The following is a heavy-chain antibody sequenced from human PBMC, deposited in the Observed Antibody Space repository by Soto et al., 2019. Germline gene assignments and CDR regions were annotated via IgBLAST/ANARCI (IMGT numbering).Heavy chain of an antibody. J-gene: IGHJ6*02. CDR3: AKDGGRDGSSWVYYYYGMDV. CDR1: GFTFDDYT. V-gene: IGHV3-43*01. D-gene: IGHD6-13*01. Sequence: GGSLRLSCAASGFTFDDYTMHWVRQAPGKGLEWVSLISWDGGSTYYADSVKGRFTISRDNSKNSLYLQMNSLRTEDSALYYCAKDGGRDGSSWVYYYYGMDVWGQGTTVTVSS. CDR2: ISWDGGST.